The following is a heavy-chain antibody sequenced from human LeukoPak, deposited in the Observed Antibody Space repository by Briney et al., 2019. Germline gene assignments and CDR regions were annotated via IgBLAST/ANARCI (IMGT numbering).Heavy chain of an antibody. Sequence: PGGTLRLSCVASGFTCSTSWVTWVRQAPGKGLEGVANIDKHGSGKYYVDSVKGRFAISRDYASNSVFLQMDSLGAEDTSVYYCARDAGWGYYDLWGQGTPVTVSS. V-gene: IGHV3-7*01. CDR1: GFTCSTSW. J-gene: IGHJ4*02. D-gene: IGHD1-26*01. CDR2: IDKHGSGK. CDR3: ARDAGWGYYDL.